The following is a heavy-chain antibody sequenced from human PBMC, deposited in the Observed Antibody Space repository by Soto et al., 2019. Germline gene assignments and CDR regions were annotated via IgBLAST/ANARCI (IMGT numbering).Heavy chain of an antibody. D-gene: IGHD7-27*01. J-gene: IGHJ4*02. V-gene: IGHV2-5*02. CDR2: IYWDDDK. Sequence: SGPTLVNPTQTLTLTCTFSGFSLSTSEMGVGWIRQPPGKALEWLALIYWDDDKRYSPSLKNRLTITKDTSKNQVVLTMTNMDPVDTATYYCAHSLIPNWGSRGAFDYWGQGTPVTVSS. CDR1: GFSLSTSEMG. CDR3: AHSLIPNWGSRGAFDY.